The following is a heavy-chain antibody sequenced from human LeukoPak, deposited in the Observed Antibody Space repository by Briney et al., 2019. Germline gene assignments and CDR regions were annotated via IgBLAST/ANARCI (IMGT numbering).Heavy chain of an antibody. Sequence: SETLSLTCAVSGDPINSIDWWSWVRQSPARGLEWIGEIYHSGGTNYNPSPKSRVTISVDKSKNHLSLKLTSVTAADTAVYFCVGNGYYALDYWGQGALVTVAS. V-gene: IGHV4-4*02. CDR3: VGNGYYALDY. D-gene: IGHD2/OR15-2a*01. J-gene: IGHJ4*02. CDR2: IYHSGGT. CDR1: GDPINSIDW.